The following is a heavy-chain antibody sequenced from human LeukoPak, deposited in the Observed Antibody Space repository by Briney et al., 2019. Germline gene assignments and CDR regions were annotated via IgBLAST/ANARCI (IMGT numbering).Heavy chain of an antibody. Sequence: ASVKVSCKASGYTFTGYYMHWVRQAPGQGLEWMGWINPNSGGTNYAQKFQGRVTMTRDTSISTAYMELSRLRSDDTAVYYCARDFNPYIVGATSPFFDYWGQGTLVTVSS. D-gene: IGHD1-26*01. CDR3: ARDFNPYIVGATSPFFDY. CDR1: GYTFTGYY. V-gene: IGHV1-2*02. CDR2: INPNSGGT. J-gene: IGHJ4*02.